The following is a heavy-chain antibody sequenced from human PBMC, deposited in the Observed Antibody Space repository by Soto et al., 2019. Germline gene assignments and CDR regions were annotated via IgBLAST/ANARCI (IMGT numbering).Heavy chain of an antibody. Sequence: GGSLRLSCAASGFTFSNAWMSWVRQAPGKGLEWVGRIKSKTDGGTTDYAAPVKGRFTISRDDSKNTLYLQMNSLKTEDTAVYYCTTPKYSSFPLPDYWGQGTLVTVSS. D-gene: IGHD6-19*01. V-gene: IGHV3-15*01. CDR3: TTPKYSSFPLPDY. CDR1: GFTFSNAW. J-gene: IGHJ4*02. CDR2: IKSKTDGGTT.